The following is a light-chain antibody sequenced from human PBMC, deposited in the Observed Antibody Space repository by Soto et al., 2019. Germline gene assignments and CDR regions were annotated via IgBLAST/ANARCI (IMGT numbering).Light chain of an antibody. CDR3: SSGTVSNNLL. V-gene: IGLV2-8*01. CDR2: EVS. J-gene: IGLJ2*01. CDR1: SSDVGGYNY. Sequence: QSALTQPPSASGSLGQSVTISCTGTSSDVGGYNYVSWYQQYPGKAPKLMIYEVSKRPSGVADRFAGAKSGNTAPLTVSGLEAEEEADYYRSSGTVSNNLLFGGGTKLTVL.